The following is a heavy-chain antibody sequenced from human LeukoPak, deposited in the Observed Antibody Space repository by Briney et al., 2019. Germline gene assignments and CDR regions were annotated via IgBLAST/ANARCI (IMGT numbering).Heavy chain of an antibody. D-gene: IGHD3-9*01. V-gene: IGHV1-69*01. CDR3: FFQAEDGIRDFDWLLFPFDY. J-gene: IGHJ4*02. CDR1: GGTFSSYA. CDR2: IIPIFGTA. Sequence: ASVKVSCKASGGTFSSYAISWVRQAPGQGLEWMGGIIPIFGTANYAQKFQGRVTITADESTSTAYMELSSLRSEDTAVYYFFFQAEDGIRDFDWLLFPFDYWGQGTLVTVSS.